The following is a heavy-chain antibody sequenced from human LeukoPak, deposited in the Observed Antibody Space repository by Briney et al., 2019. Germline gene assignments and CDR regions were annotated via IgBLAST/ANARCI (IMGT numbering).Heavy chain of an antibody. Sequence: SETLSLTCAVYGGSFRGYYWSWIRQPPGKGLEWIGEINHSGSTNYNPSLKSRVTISVDTSKNQFSLKLSSVTAADTAVYYCARGLYGSGKYGYYFDYWGQGTLVTVSS. CDR2: INHSGST. CDR3: ARGLYGSGKYGYYFDY. CDR1: GGSFRGYY. D-gene: IGHD3-10*01. V-gene: IGHV4-34*01. J-gene: IGHJ4*02.